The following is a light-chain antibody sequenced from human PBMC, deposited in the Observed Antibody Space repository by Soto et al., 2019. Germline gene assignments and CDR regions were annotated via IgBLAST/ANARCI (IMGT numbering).Light chain of an antibody. CDR1: QSVSSSY. CDR3: KQYGSSRWT. V-gene: IGKV3-20*01. Sequence: EIVLTQSPGTLSLSPGERATLSCRASQSVSSSYLAWYQQKPGQAPRLLIYGASSRATGIPDRFSGSGSGTYFTLTISRREPEDFAAYYCKQYGSSRWTFGQGTKVEIK. J-gene: IGKJ1*01. CDR2: GAS.